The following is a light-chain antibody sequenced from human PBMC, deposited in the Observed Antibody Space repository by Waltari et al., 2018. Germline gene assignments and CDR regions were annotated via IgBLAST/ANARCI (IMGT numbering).Light chain of an antibody. Sequence: DIQMTQSPSSLSASVGDRVTISCRASQSISMYLNWYQHKPGKAPELLIYGASALLRGVPSMFSGSGSETDFTLTITSLQPEDFATYYCQQSFSTPWTFGQGTKV. CDR2: GAS. CDR3: QQSFSTPWT. CDR1: QSISMY. J-gene: IGKJ1*01. V-gene: IGKV1-39*01.